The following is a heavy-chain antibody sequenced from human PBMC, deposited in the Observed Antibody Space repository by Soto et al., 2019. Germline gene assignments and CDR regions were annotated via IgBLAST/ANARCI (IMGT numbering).Heavy chain of an antibody. V-gene: IGHV3-9*01. CDR1: GFTFDDYA. J-gene: IGHJ4*02. CDR3: ANDMGTMTTVSNFDY. Sequence: EVQLVESGGALVQPGRSLRLSCAASGFTFDDYAMHWVRQAPGKGLEWVSAISWNSDSVGYADSVKGRFTISRDNAKNSLYLQMNSLRAEDTALYYCANDMGTMTTVSNFDYWGQGTLVTVSS. D-gene: IGHD4-17*01. CDR2: ISWNSDSV.